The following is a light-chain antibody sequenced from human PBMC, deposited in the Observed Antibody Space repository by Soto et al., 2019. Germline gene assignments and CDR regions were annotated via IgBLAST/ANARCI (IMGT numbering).Light chain of an antibody. CDR3: QCHRRSSSRFT. Sequence: EIVLTQSPGTLSLSAGERATLACRASQGVNNNCLAWYQQKPSQAPRLLIYGASSRATGSPDRFSGSGSGSGFTFTISSLEPEDCAMYYCQCHRRSSSRFTFGPGTKVEIK. CDR2: GAS. J-gene: IGKJ3*01. CDR1: QGVNNNC. V-gene: IGKV3-20*01.